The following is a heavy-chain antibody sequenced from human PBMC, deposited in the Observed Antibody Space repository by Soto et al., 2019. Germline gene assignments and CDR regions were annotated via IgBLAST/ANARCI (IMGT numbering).Heavy chain of an antibody. CDR3: AREEYYYGSGAFFDY. D-gene: IGHD3-10*01. V-gene: IGHV1-69*08. Sequence: QVQLVQSGAEVKKPGSSVKVSCKASGGTFSSYTISWVRQAPGQGLEWMGRIIPILGIGNYAQKFQGRVTMTADKSTSTAYMEMSSLRSDDTAVYYCAREEYYYGSGAFFDYWGQGTLVTVSS. J-gene: IGHJ4*02. CDR2: IIPILGIG. CDR1: GGTFSSYT.